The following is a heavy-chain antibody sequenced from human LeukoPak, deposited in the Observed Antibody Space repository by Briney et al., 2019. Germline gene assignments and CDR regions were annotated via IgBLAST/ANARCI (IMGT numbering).Heavy chain of an antibody. J-gene: IGHJ6*03. CDR1: GFTFSSYS. D-gene: IGHD4-17*01. CDR2: ISSSSTI. V-gene: IGHV3-48*01. Sequence: GGSLRLSCAASGFTFSSYSMNWVRQAPGKGLEWVSYISSSSTIYYADSVKGRFTISRDNAKNSLYLQMNSLRAEDTAVYYCARSYGDSSFYYYYYMDVWGKGTTVTVSS. CDR3: ARSYGDSSFYYYYYMDV.